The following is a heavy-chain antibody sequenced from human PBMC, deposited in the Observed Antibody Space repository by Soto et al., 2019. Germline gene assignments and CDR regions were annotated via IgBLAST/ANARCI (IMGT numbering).Heavy chain of an antibody. D-gene: IGHD1-1*01. Sequence: QVQLVEAGGDVVQPGRSLRLSCAASGFTFSSYAMHWVRQAPGKGLEWVAVISYDGSNKYYADSVKGRFTSSRDNSKNLRCRRMNSLRTEDTAVYYCARGGGTTPPPLDAFDIWGQGTMVTVSS. V-gene: IGHV3-30-3*01. CDR3: ARGGGTTPPPLDAFDI. CDR1: GFTFSSYA. CDR2: ISYDGSNK. J-gene: IGHJ3*02.